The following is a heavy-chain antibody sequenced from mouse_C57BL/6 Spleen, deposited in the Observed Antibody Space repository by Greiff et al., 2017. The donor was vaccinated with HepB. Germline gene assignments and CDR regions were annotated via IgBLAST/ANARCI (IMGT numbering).Heavy chain of an antibody. J-gene: IGHJ3*01. CDR1: GYTFTSYW. D-gene: IGHD2-1*01. V-gene: IGHV1-64*01. CDR2: IHPNSGST. CDR3: AAYGNYEAWFAY. Sequence: VQLQQSGAELVKPGASVKLSCKASGYTFTSYWMHWVKQRPGQGLEWIGMIHPNSGSTNYNEKFKSKATLPVDKSSSTAYMQLSSLTSEDSAVYYCAAYGNYEAWFAYWGQGTLVTVSA.